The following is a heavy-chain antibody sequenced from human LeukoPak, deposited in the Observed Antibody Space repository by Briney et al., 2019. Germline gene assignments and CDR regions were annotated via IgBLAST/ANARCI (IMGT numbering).Heavy chain of an antibody. Sequence: GGSLRLSCAASGFTFSSYWMCWVRQAPGKGLEWVASIKQDGSEKHYVDSVKGRFTISRDNAKNTLFLQMNSLRAEDTAVYYCARGTSSWRNGLDVWGQGTTVTVSS. D-gene: IGHD6-13*01. V-gene: IGHV3-7*01. CDR3: ARGTSSWRNGLDV. CDR1: GFTFSSYW. J-gene: IGHJ6*02. CDR2: IKQDGSEK.